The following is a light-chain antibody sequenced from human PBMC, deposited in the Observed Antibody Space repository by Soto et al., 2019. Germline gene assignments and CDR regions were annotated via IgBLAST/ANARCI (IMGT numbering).Light chain of an antibody. Sequence: DIQMPQSPPTLSASVGDIVTITCRASQNISSWLAWYQKKPGKAPKLLIFDGSNLERGVPSRFSGRGSGTEFTLTISGLQPDDYATYYFQHDHIYIFTFGPGTTVDIK. CDR3: QHDHIYIFT. J-gene: IGKJ3*01. V-gene: IGKV1-5*01. CDR1: QNISSW. CDR2: DGS.